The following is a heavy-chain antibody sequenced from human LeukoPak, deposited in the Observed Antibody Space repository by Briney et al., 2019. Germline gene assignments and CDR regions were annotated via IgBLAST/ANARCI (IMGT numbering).Heavy chain of an antibody. CDR3: AKGVAVASPYYFDY. Sequence: GGSLRLSCAASGFTFSSYAMSWVRQAPGKGLEWVSPISGSGSSTYYADSVKGRFTISRDNSKNTLYVQMNSLRAEDTAVYYCAKGVAVASPYYFDYWGQGTLVTVSS. CDR2: ISGSGSST. J-gene: IGHJ4*02. V-gene: IGHV3-23*01. D-gene: IGHD6-19*01. CDR1: GFTFSSYA.